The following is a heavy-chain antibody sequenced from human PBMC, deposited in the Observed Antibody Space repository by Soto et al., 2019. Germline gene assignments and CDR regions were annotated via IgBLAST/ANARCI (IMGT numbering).Heavy chain of an antibody. CDR1: GGTFISYA. CDR3: AIGAYSSSWYADY. D-gene: IGHD6-13*01. V-gene: IGHV1-69*13. J-gene: IGHJ4*02. Sequence: SVKVSCKASGGTFISYAISWVRQAPGQGLEWMGGIIPIFGTANYAQKFQGRVTITADESTSTAYMELSSLRSEDTAVYYCAIGAYSSSWYADYWGQGTLVTVSS. CDR2: IIPIFGTA.